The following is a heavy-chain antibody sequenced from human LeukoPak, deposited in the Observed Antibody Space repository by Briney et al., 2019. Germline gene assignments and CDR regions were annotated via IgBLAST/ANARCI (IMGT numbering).Heavy chain of an antibody. CDR2: IYYNGRT. CDR3: ARGGYYYLDV. J-gene: IGHJ6*03. CDR1: GDSINNNNYY. V-gene: IGHV4-39*07. Sequence: PSETLSLTCTVSGDSINNNNYYWGWIRQPPGKGLEWIGNIYYNGRTYYSPSLKSRGTISVDTSNNQFSLKLHSVTAADTAVYYCARGGYYYLDVWGGGTTVTVSS.